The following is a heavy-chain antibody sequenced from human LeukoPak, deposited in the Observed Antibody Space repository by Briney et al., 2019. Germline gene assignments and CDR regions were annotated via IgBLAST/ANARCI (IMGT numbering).Heavy chain of an antibody. CDR1: GGSISSYY. CDR3: ARQTPIQLWTPNWFDP. J-gene: IGHJ5*02. CDR2: IYYSGGT. V-gene: IGHV4-59*08. D-gene: IGHD5-18*01. Sequence: PSETLSLTCTVSGGSISSYYWSWIRQPPGKGLEWIGYIYYSGGTNYNPSLKSRVTISVDTSKNQFSLKLSSVTAADTAVYYCARQTPIQLWTPNWFDPWGQGTLVTVSS.